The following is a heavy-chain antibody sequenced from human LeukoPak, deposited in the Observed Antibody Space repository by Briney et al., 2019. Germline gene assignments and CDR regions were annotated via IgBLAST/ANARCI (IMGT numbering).Heavy chain of an antibody. V-gene: IGHV1-2*02. Sequence: GASVKVSCKASGYTFTGYYMHWVRQAPGQGLEWMGWINPNSGGTNYAQKFQGRVTMTRDTSISTAYMELSRLRSDDTAVYYCARQRRGFGGSFDPWGQGTLVTVSS. J-gene: IGHJ5*02. CDR2: INPNSGGT. D-gene: IGHD3-16*01. CDR3: ARQRRGFGGSFDP. CDR1: GYTFTGYY.